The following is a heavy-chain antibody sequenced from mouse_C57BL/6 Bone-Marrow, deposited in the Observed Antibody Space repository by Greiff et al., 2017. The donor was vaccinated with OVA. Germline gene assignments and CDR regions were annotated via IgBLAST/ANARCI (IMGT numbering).Heavy chain of an antibody. CDR3: AICYYYGSSYLDY. CDR1: GYTFTSYW. J-gene: IGHJ2*01. Sequence: QVQLQQPGAELVKPGASVKVSCKASGYTFTSYWMHWVKQRPGQGLEWIGRIHPSDNDTNYNQKFKGKATLTVDKSSSTAYMQLSSLTSGDAAVYYCAICYYYGSSYLDYWGQGTTLTVSS. D-gene: IGHD1-1*01. V-gene: IGHV1-74*01. CDR2: IHPSDNDT.